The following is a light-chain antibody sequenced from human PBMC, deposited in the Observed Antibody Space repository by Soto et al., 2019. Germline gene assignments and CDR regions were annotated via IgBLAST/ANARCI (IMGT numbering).Light chain of an antibody. CDR2: EVS. Sequence: QSALTQPPSASGSPGQSVTISCTGTSSDVGGYNYVSWYQHHPGKAPKLMIYEVSKRPSGVPDRFSGSKSGNTASLTVSGLQAEDEAAYYCSSYAGSHNVVFGGGTKLTVL. CDR1: SSDVGGYNY. CDR3: SSYAGSHNVV. J-gene: IGLJ2*01. V-gene: IGLV2-8*01.